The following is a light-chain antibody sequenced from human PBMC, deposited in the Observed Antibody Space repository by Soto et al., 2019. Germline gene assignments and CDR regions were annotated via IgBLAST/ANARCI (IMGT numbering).Light chain of an antibody. V-gene: IGLV2-14*01. J-gene: IGLJ1*01. CDR3: RSYTSSITLYV. Sequence: QSALTQPASVSGSPGQSITISCTGTSSDFGGYNYVSWYQQHPGKAPKLMIYDVSIRPSGVSHRFSGSKSGNTASLTISGLLAEDEADYYCRSYTSSITLYVFGPGTKVTVL. CDR1: SSDFGGYNY. CDR2: DVS.